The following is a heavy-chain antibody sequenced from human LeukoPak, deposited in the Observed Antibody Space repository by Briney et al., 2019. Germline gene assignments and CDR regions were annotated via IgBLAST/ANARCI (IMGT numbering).Heavy chain of an antibody. CDR3: ARGDDAFDI. CDR1: GFTFSTYS. J-gene: IGHJ3*02. Sequence: PGGSLRLSCAASGFTFSTYSMNWVRQAPGKGLEWVSSINSRSNYIYYADSVKGRFSISRDNAKNSLYLQMNSLRAEDTAVYYCARGDDAFDIWGQGTMVTVSS. V-gene: IGHV3-21*01. CDR2: INSRSNYI.